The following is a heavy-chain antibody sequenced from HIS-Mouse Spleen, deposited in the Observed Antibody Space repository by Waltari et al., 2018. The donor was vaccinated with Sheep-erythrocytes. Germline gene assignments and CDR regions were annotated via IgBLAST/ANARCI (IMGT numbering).Heavy chain of an antibody. J-gene: IGHJ4*02. D-gene: IGHD7-27*01. Sequence: EVQLVESGGGLVKPGGPLRLSCAASGFTFSSYSMNWVRQAPGKGLGWVSSISSSSSYIYYADSVKGRFTISRDNAKNSLYLQMNSLRAEDTAVYYCARDAPHGDPFDYWGQGTLVTVSS. CDR1: GFTFSSYS. CDR2: ISSSSSYI. CDR3: ARDAPHGDPFDY. V-gene: IGHV3-21*01.